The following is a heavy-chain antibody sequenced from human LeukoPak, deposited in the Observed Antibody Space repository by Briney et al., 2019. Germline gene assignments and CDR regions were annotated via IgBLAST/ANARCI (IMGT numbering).Heavy chain of an antibody. CDR3: AKGYSSSWYYFDY. J-gene: IGHJ4*02. V-gene: IGHV3-23*01. CDR2: ISGSGGRT. D-gene: IGHD6-13*01. Sequence: PGGSLRLSCAASGFTFSSYAMSWVRHPPGKGLEWVSAISGSGGRTYYADSVKGRFTIYRDNSKNTLYLQMNSLRAEDTAVYYCAKGYSSSWYYFDYWGQGTLVTVSS. CDR1: GFTFSSYA.